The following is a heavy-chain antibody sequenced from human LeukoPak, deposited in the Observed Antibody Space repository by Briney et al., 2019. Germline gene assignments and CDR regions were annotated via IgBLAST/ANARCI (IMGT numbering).Heavy chain of an antibody. D-gene: IGHD6-13*01. Sequence: ASVKASCKASGYTFTSYYMHWVRQAPGQGLEWMGIINPSGGSTSYAQKFQGRVTMTRDTSTSTVYMELSSLRSEDTAVYYCARVSVTGLAAGVFDYWGQGTLVTVSS. V-gene: IGHV1-46*03. J-gene: IGHJ4*02. CDR1: GYTFTSYY. CDR2: INPSGGST. CDR3: ARVSVTGLAAGVFDY.